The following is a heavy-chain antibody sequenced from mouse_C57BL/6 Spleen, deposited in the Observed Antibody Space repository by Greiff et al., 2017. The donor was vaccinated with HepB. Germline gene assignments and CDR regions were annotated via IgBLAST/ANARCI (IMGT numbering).Heavy chain of an antibody. CDR2: IYPRSGNT. D-gene: IGHD1-2*01. Sequence: QVQLQQSGAELARPGASVKLSCKASGYTFTSYGISWVKQRTGQGLEWIGEIYPRSGNTYYNEKFKGKATLTADKSSSTAYMELRSLTSEDSAVYFCARDPLITTCRYFDVWGTGTTVTVSS. CDR1: GYTFTSYG. CDR3: ARDPLITTCRYFDV. J-gene: IGHJ1*03. V-gene: IGHV1-81*01.